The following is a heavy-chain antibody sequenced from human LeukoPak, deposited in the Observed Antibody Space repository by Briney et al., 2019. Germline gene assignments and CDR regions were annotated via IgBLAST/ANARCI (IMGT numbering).Heavy chain of an antibody. J-gene: IGHJ3*02. V-gene: IGHV1-18*04. CDR1: GYTFTAYY. CDR3: AAELKSSAFDI. CDR2: ISAYNGNT. D-gene: IGHD4/OR15-4a*01. Sequence: ASVKVSCKASGYTFTAYYMHWVRQAPGQGLEWMGWISAYNGNTNYAQKLQGRVTMTTDTSTSTAYMELRSLRSDDTAVYYCAAELKSSAFDIWGQGTMVTVSS.